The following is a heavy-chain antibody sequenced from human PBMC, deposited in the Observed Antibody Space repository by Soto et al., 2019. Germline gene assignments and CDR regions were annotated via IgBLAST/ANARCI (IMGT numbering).Heavy chain of an antibody. Sequence: QVQLVQSGAEVRRPGTSVMVSCKTSGYTFTDYDINWVRQATGQGLEWMGWMNPNSGNTGYAQKFQGRVSMTRNTATSTAYMELSSLRSDDTAIYYGARDSSTTNPVWGQGTMVTVSS. CDR1: GYTFTDYD. V-gene: IGHV1-8*01. CDR3: ARDSSTTNPV. CDR2: MNPNSGNT. D-gene: IGHD2-2*01. J-gene: IGHJ3*01.